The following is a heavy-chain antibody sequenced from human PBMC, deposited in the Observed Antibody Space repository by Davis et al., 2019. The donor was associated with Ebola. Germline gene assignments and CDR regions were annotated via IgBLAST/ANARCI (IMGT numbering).Heavy chain of an antibody. CDR1: GFTFSSFG. CDR3: ARDEVYTNYGSRFDF. Sequence: SLKISCAASGFTFSSFGMHWVRQAPGKGLEWVAVISYDGSRRYYADSVKGRFTISRDNSKNTMYLQMNSLRAEDTAVYSCARDEVYTNYGSRFDFWGQGTLVAVSS. D-gene: IGHD4-11*01. J-gene: IGHJ4*02. V-gene: IGHV3-30*19. CDR2: ISYDGSRR.